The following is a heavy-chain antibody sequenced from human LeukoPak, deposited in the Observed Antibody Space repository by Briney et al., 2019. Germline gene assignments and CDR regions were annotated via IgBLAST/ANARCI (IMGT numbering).Heavy chain of an antibody. CDR2: INPNSGGT. Sequence: ASVKVSCKASGYTFTGYYMHWVRQAPGQGLEWMGWINPNSGGTNYAQKFQGRVTMTRDTSISTAYMELSRLRSDDAAVYYCAKDTLQPPYYYDSSGYPDAFDIWGQGTMVTVSS. CDR3: AKDTLQPPYYYDSSGYPDAFDI. D-gene: IGHD3-22*01. CDR1: GYTFTGYY. J-gene: IGHJ3*02. V-gene: IGHV1-2*02.